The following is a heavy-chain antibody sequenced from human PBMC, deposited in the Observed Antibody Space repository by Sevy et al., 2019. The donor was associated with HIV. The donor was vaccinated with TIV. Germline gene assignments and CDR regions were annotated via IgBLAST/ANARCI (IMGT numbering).Heavy chain of an antibody. CDR3: ARSTYYFDTTGFGAFDI. CDR2: INWKGDGI. D-gene: IGHD3-22*01. CDR1: GFTFDDYA. Sequence: GGSLRLSCATSGFTFDDYAMNWVRQVPGKGVEWVSGINWKGDGIGYADSVKGRFIISRDNAKKSLYLQMNSLRAEDTALYHCARSTYYFDTTGFGAFDIWGQGTKVTVSS. J-gene: IGHJ3*02. V-gene: IGHV3-20*01.